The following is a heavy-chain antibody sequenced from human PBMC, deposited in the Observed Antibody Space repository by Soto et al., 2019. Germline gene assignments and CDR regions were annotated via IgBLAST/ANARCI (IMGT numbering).Heavy chain of an antibody. CDR1: GFTFDDYA. CDR2: VGWNSGSI. D-gene: IGHD6-19*01. CDR3: AKVMAPDGSGRGYHFDY. Sequence: EVQLVESGGDLVQPGRSLRLSCTASGFTFDDYAMHWVRQAPGKGLEWVSGVGWNSGSIGYPDSVKGRYTISRDNAKNSLYLQMNSLRAEDTALYYCAKVMAPDGSGRGYHFDYWGQGTLVIVSS. J-gene: IGHJ4*02. V-gene: IGHV3-9*01.